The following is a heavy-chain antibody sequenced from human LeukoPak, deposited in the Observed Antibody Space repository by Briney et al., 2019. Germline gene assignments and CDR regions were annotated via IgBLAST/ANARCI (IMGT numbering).Heavy chain of an antibody. Sequence: SETLSLTCTVSGGSISRYYWSWIRQPPGKGLEWIGYIYYSVSTNYNPSPKSRDTISVDTSKNQFSLKLSSVTAADPAVYYCARGGITVVRGVIRFDPSGQGTLVTVSS. CDR2: IYYSVST. V-gene: IGHV4-59*01. CDR3: ARGGITVVRGVIRFDP. J-gene: IGHJ5*02. CDR1: GGSISRYY. D-gene: IGHD3-10*01.